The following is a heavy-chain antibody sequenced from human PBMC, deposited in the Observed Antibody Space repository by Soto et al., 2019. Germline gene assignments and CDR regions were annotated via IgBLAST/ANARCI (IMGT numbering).Heavy chain of an antibody. CDR2: ISSSSSTI. V-gene: IGHV3-48*02. CDR1: VFTFSSYS. Sequence: PGGSLRLSCAASVFTFSSYSMNWVRQAPGKGLEWVSYISSSSSTIYYADSVKGRFTISRDNAKNSLYLQMNSLRDEDTAVYYCARENYGDYLNWFDPWGQGTLVTVSS. CDR3: ARENYGDYLNWFDP. J-gene: IGHJ5*02. D-gene: IGHD4-17*01.